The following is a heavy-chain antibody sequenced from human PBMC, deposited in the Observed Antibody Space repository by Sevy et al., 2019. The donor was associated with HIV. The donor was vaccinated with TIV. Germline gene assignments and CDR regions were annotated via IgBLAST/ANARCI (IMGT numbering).Heavy chain of an antibody. V-gene: IGHV3-23*01. CDR1: GFTFSSYA. CDR3: AKKSRSDDSSGPVDY. Sequence: GGSLRLSCVASGFTFSSYAMSWVRQAPGKGLEWVSAISGSGGSTYYADSVKGRFTISRDNSKNTLYLQMNSLRAEDTAVYYCAKKSRSDDSSGPVDYWGQGTLVTVSS. D-gene: IGHD3-22*01. CDR2: ISGSGGST. J-gene: IGHJ4*02.